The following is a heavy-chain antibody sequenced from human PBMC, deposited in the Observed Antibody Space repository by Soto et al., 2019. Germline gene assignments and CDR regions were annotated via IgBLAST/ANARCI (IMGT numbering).Heavy chain of an antibody. CDR2: INAGNGNT. D-gene: IGHD4-4*01. CDR1: EYTFTSYA. CDR3: ARELQRLHFFDY. Sequence: ASVKVSCKASEYTFTSYAMHWVRQAPGQSLEWMGWINAGNGNTKYSQKFQGRVTITRDTSASTAYMELSSLRSEDTAVYYCARELQRLHFFDYRGLGTRVIVSA. J-gene: IGHJ4*02. V-gene: IGHV1-3*01.